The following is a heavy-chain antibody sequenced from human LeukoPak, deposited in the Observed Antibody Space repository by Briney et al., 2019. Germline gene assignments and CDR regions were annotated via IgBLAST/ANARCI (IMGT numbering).Heavy chain of an antibody. CDR3: ARDPGTGRFGYSGYDYGDYFDY. CDR1: GFTFSSYA. Sequence: PGRSLRLSCAASGFTFSSYAIHWVRQAPGKGLEWVAVISYDGSNKYYADSVKGRFTISRDNSKNTLYLQMNSLRAEDTAVYYCARDPGTGRFGYSGYDYGDYFDYWSQGTLVTVSS. J-gene: IGHJ4*02. V-gene: IGHV3-30*04. CDR2: ISYDGSNK. D-gene: IGHD5-12*01.